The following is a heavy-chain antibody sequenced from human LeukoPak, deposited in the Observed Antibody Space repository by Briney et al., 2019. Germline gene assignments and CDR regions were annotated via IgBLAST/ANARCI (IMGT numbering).Heavy chain of an antibody. Sequence: ASVKVSCKVSGYTLTELSMHWLRQAPGKGLEWMGGFDPEDGETIYAQKFQGRVTMTEDTSTDTAYMELSSLRSEDTAVYYCATAKAKGNYYYYYMDVWGKGTTVTLSS. CDR2: FDPEDGET. CDR1: GYTLTELS. V-gene: IGHV1-24*01. CDR3: ATAKAKGNYYYYYMDV. J-gene: IGHJ6*03.